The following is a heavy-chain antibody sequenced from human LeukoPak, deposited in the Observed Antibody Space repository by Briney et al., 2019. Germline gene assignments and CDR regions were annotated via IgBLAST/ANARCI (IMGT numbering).Heavy chain of an antibody. CDR1: GFIFSHYG. J-gene: IGHJ6*02. D-gene: IGHD2-2*01. V-gene: IGHV3-30*18. Sequence: GGSLRLSCAASGFIFSHYGMHWVRQAPGKGLEWVAVISFDGSNKYYADSVKGRFTISSDNSKNTLYLQMNSLRAEDTAVYYCAKVIFACSSASCSNYYYYGVDVWGQGTTVTVSS. CDR2: ISFDGSNK. CDR3: AKVIFACSSASCSNYYYYGVDV.